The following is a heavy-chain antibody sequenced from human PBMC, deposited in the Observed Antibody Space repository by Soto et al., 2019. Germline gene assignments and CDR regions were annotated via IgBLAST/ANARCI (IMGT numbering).Heavy chain of an antibody. CDR3: TTENGGRGDY. V-gene: IGHV3-15*01. D-gene: IGHD7-27*01. CDR1: GITFSNAW. CDR2: VKRQTEGAKT. Sequence: EVQLVESGGDLVKPGESLRLSCVASGITFSNAWLCWVRQAPGKGLEWVARVKRQTEGAKTDYAAPVKGRSTISREDSKDTVYLQMNSLRIEDTAGYYCTTENGGRGDYWGQGTLVTVSS. J-gene: IGHJ4*02.